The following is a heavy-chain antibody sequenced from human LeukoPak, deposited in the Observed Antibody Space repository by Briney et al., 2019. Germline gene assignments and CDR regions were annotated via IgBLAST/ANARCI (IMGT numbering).Heavy chain of an antibody. V-gene: IGHV3-9*01. CDR1: GFTFDDYA. CDR2: ISWNSGSI. Sequence: GGSLRLSCAASGFTFDDYAMHWVRQAPGKGLEWVSGISWNSGSIGYADSVKGRFTISRDNAKNSLYLQMNSLRAEDTAVYYCARDRIAAPPFDYWGQGTLVTVSS. CDR3: ARDRIAAPPFDY. D-gene: IGHD6-6*01. J-gene: IGHJ4*02.